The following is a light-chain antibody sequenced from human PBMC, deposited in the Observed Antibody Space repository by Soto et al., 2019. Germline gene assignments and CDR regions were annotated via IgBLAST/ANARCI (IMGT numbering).Light chain of an antibody. V-gene: IGKV3-11*01. CDR3: QQRSKWL. CDR2: DAS. CDR1: QSVSSF. J-gene: IGKJ4*01. Sequence: EVVLTQSPATLSLSPGERATLSCRASQSVSSFLAWYQQKPGQAPRLLIYDASNRATGIPPRFSGSGSGTDFTLTISSLEPEDVAVYYCQQRSKWLFGGGTKVEIK.